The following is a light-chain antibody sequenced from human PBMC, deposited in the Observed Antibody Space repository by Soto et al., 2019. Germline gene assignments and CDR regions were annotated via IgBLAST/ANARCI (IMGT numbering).Light chain of an antibody. CDR1: SSDVGGYNY. J-gene: IGLJ2*01. CDR2: DVS. Sequence: QSALTQPASVSGSPGQSITISCTGTSSDVGGYNYVSWYQQHPGKAPKLMIYDVSNRPSGVSNRFSGSKSGNTASLTISGLQAEDEADYYGSSYTSSSTRVVFVGGTKLTVL. CDR3: SSYTSSSTRVV. V-gene: IGLV2-14*01.